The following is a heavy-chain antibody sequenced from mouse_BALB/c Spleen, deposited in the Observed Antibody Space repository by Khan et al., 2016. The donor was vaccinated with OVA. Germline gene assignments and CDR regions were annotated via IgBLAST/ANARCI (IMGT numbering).Heavy chain of an antibody. V-gene: IGHV1-5*01. J-gene: IGHJ3*01. CDR3: ARESKSYFAY. CDR2: VYPGNGDI. CDR1: GYSFTSYL. Sequence: VRLQQSGTVLARPGASVKMSCKASGYSFTSYLIHWVKQRPGQGLEWIGDVYPGNGDITYNQKLKDKAKLTAGKSANTAYMELSSLTNEDAAVYFCARESKSYFAYWGQGTLVTFS. D-gene: IGHD1-1*01.